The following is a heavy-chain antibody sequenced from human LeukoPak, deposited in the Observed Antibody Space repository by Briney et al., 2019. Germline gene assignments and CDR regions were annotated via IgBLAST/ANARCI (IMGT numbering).Heavy chain of an antibody. CDR2: IYYSGST. CDR3: ARAYGSGSYHSNWFES. D-gene: IGHD3-10*01. Sequence: PSETLSLTCTVSGGSISSSSYYWGWIRQPPGKGLEWIGSIYYSGSTYYNPSLKSRVTMSVDTSMNQFSLRLNSVTAADTAVYYCARAYGSGSYHSNWFESWGQGTLVIVSS. J-gene: IGHJ5*01. V-gene: IGHV4-39*07. CDR1: GGSISSSSYY.